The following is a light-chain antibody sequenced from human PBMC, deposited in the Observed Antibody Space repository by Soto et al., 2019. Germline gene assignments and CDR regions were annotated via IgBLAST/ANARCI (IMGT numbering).Light chain of an antibody. CDR1: QSVSGN. Sequence: EIVMTQSPATLSVSPGERATLSCRASQSVSGNFAWYQQKPGQAPRLIIYGASTTATGIPARFSGSGSGTEFTLTISSLQCEDFAVYYCQQYNNWPPWTFGQGTKVEIK. J-gene: IGKJ1*01. CDR3: QQYNNWPPWT. CDR2: GAS. V-gene: IGKV3-15*01.